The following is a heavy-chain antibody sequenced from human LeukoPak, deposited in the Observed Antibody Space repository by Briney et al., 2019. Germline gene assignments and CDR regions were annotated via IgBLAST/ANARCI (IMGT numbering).Heavy chain of an antibody. V-gene: IGHV1-2*02. CDR2: FNPNSGDT. CDR1: GYTFTGYY. CDR3: ARGLVVPAALAY. D-gene: IGHD2-2*01. Sequence: ASVKVSCKASGYTFTGYYMHWVRQAPGQGLEWMGWFNPNSGDTNYAQKFQGRVTLTRDTSISTAYMALSRLRSDDTAVYYCARGLVVPAALAYWGQGTLDTVSS. J-gene: IGHJ4*02.